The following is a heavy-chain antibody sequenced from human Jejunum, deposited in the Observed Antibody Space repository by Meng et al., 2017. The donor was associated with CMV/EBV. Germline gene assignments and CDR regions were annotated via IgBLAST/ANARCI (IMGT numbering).Heavy chain of an antibody. Sequence: AMEWVRQGAGQGLERMGWISTNNGNPTYAQNFTGRFVFSLDTSVNAAYLQVSSLKDDDAAVYYCVREIEVEEGRALAGSFGDFWGQGTLVTVSS. J-gene: IGHJ4*02. CDR1: A. V-gene: IGHV7-4-1*02. CDR2: ISTNNGNP. D-gene: IGHD6-19*01. CDR3: VREIEVEEGRALAGSFGDF.